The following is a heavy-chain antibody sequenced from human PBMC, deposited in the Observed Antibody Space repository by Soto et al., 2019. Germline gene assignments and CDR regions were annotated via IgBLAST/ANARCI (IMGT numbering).Heavy chain of an antibody. CDR3: ARHGRWHDLDI. V-gene: IGHV4-59*08. D-gene: IGHD1-1*01. J-gene: IGHJ3*02. CDR2: IYYSGST. Sequence: QVQLQESGPGLVKPSETLSLTCTVSGGSISSYYWSWIRQPPGKGLEWIGYIYYSGSTNYNPSLKTRVTISVDTSKTQFPLKLSSVTAADTAVYYCARHGRWHDLDIWGQGTMVTVSS. CDR1: GGSISSYY.